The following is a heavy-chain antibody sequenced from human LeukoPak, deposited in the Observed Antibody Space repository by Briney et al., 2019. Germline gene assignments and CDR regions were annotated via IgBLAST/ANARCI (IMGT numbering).Heavy chain of an antibody. D-gene: IGHD5-18*01. J-gene: IGHJ4*02. CDR1: GFTFSSYA. Sequence: PGGSLRLSCAASGFTFSSYAISWVRQAPGKGLEWVSAISGSGGSTYYADSVKGRFTISRDNSKNTLYLQMNSLRAEDTAVYYCAKVSRGYSYGYPPWYFDYWGQGTLVTVSS. V-gene: IGHV3-23*01. CDR3: AKVSRGYSYGYPPWYFDY. CDR2: ISGSGGST.